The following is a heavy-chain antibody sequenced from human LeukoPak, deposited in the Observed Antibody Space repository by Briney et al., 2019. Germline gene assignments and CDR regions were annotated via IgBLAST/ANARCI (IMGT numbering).Heavy chain of an antibody. CDR2: TSSGGGST. D-gene: IGHD6-19*01. Sequence: GGSLRLSCAASGFTISNYGVSWVRQAPGKGLEWVSATSSGGGSTYYADSVKGRFTISRDNSKNTLYLQMNSLRAEDTAVYYCAKDQGSGYYYFDYWGQGTLVTVSS. V-gene: IGHV3-23*01. CDR1: GFTISNYG. J-gene: IGHJ4*02. CDR3: AKDQGSGYYYFDY.